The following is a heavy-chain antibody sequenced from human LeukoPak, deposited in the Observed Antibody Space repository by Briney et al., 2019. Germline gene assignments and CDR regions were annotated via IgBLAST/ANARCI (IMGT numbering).Heavy chain of an antibody. CDR1: GDSVSSYLSA. CDR3: AREGSSGPKDAFDI. J-gene: IGHJ3*02. Sequence: NPSQTLSLTCAISGDSVSSYLSAWSWIRQSPSRGLEWLGRTYDRSKSSNDYALSVKSRMTIHPDTFKNQFSLQLNSVTPEDTAVYYCAREGSSGPKDAFDIWGQGTMVTVRS. V-gene: IGHV6-1*01. CDR2: TYDRSKSSN. D-gene: IGHD3-22*01.